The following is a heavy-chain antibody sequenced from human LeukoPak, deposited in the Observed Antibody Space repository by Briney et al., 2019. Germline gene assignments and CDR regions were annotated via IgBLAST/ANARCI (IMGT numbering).Heavy chain of an antibody. V-gene: IGHV3-30-3*01. J-gene: IGHJ4*02. CDR2: ISYDGSNK. D-gene: IGHD3-22*01. Sequence: GGSLRLSCAASGFTFDDYAMHWVRQAPGKGLEWVAVISYDGSNKYYADSVKGRFTISRDNSKNTLYLQMNSLRAEDTAVYYCARVGRYENDSRIYWGQGTLVTVSS. CDR3: ARVGRYENDSRIY. CDR1: GFTFDDYA.